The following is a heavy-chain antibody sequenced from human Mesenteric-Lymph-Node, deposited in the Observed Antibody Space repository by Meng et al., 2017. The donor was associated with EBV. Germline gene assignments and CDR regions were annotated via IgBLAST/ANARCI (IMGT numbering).Heavy chain of an antibody. D-gene: IGHD1-26*01. CDR2: IYHSGGT. Sequence: QGQVQESAPGLVKPSGPLALPRAYPRGSISNSNWWSWGRQPPGKGLEWIGEIYHSGGTNYSPSLQSRVTISADKSKNQFSLKLDSVTAADTAVYYCARGNSGSPLWQYWFDPWGQGTLVTVSS. CDR1: RGSISNSNW. J-gene: IGHJ5*02. CDR3: ARGNSGSPLWQYWFDP. V-gene: IGHV4-4*02.